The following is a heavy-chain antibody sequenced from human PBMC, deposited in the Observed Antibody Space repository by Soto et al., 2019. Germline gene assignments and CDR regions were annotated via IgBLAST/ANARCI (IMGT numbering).Heavy chain of an antibody. D-gene: IGHD4-17*01. CDR2: ISTTSTFT. CDR1: GFTFSESF. V-gene: IGHV3-11*06. J-gene: IGHJ6*02. CDR3: ARGAVSRQHFYYGFDV. Sequence: GGSLRLSCQASGFTFSESFMGWIRQAPGKGLEWVSSISTTSTFTDYAASLKGRVTVSRDNSRNALFLQLDSLRDEDTAVYFCARGAVSRQHFYYGFDVWGQGTTVTVSS.